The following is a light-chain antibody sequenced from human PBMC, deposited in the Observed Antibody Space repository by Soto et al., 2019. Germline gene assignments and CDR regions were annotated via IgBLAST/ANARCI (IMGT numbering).Light chain of an antibody. CDR2: ANI. CDR3: QSYDSSPSGYV. CDR1: GSNIGAGYD. Sequence: QSVLTQPPSVSGAPGQRVTISCTGSGSNIGAGYDVHWYQQLPGTAPKLLIFANINRPSGVPDRFSGPKSGTSASLAITGLRAEDEADYYCQSYDSSPSGYVFGTGTKLTVL. J-gene: IGLJ1*01. V-gene: IGLV1-40*01.